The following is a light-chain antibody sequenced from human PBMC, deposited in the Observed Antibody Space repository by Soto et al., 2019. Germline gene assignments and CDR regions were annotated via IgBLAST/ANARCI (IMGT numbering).Light chain of an antibody. J-gene: IGLJ3*02. V-gene: IGLV4-60*03. Sequence: QSVLTQSSSASASLGSSVKLTCTLSSGHSSYIIAWHQQQPGKAPRYLMKLEGSGSYNKGSGVPDRFSGSSSGADRYLTISNLQSEDEADYYCETWDSNISLVFGGGTQLTVL. CDR3: ETWDSNISLV. CDR2: LEGSGSY. CDR1: SGHSSYI.